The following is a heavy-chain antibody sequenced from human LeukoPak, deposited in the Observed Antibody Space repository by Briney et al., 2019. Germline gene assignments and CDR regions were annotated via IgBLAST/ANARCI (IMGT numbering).Heavy chain of an antibody. Sequence: GGPLRLSCAASGFTFSSYGMHWVRQAPGKGLEWVAVIWYDGSNKYYADSVKGRFTISRDNSKNTLYLQMNSLRAEDTAVYYCARGMVVAAPDYWGQGTLVTVSS. D-gene: IGHD6-6*01. V-gene: IGHV3-33*01. CDR3: ARGMVVAAPDY. CDR1: GFTFSSYG. J-gene: IGHJ4*02. CDR2: IWYDGSNK.